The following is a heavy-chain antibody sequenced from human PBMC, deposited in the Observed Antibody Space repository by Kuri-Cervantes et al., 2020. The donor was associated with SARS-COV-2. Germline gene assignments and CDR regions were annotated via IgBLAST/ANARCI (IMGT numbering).Heavy chain of an antibody. D-gene: IGHD1-26*01. Sequence: SETLSLTCTVSGGSIRGYYWNWIRQPPGKGLEWIGYIYYSGSTNYNPSLKNRLTISVDTSKNQFSLRLSSVSAADTAVYYCASRGSYSHFDYWGQGTLVTVSS. CDR1: GGSIRGYY. CDR2: IYYSGST. CDR3: ASRGSYSHFDY. V-gene: IGHV4-59*01. J-gene: IGHJ4*02.